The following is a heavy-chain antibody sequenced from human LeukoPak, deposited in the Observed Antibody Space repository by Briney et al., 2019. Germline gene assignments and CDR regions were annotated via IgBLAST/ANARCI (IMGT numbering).Heavy chain of an antibody. CDR3: ATTSPIFGVVTHYYYYGMDV. J-gene: IGHJ6*02. CDR1: GYTFTSYA. Sequence: SVKVSCKASGYTFTSYAISWVRQAPGQGLEWMGGIIPIFGTASYAQKFQGRVTITADESTSTAYMELSSLRSEDTAVYYCATTSPIFGVVTHYYYYGMDVWGQGTTVTVSS. V-gene: IGHV1-69*13. D-gene: IGHD3-3*01. CDR2: IIPIFGTA.